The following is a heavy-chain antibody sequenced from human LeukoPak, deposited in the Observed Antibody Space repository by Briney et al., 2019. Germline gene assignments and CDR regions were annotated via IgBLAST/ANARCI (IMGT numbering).Heavy chain of an antibody. J-gene: IGHJ4*02. CDR1: GGSISSSSYY. CDR3: ARKGATQAPNY. Sequence: SETLSLTCTVSGGSISSSSYYWGWIRQPPGKGLEWIGSIYYSGSTYYNPSLKSRVTISVDTSKNQFSLKLSSVTAADTAVYYCARKGATQAPNYWGQGTLITVSS. CDR2: IYYSGST. V-gene: IGHV4-39*01. D-gene: IGHD1-26*01.